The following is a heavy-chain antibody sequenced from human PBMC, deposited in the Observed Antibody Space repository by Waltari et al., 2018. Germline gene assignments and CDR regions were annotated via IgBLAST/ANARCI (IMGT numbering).Heavy chain of an antibody. J-gene: IGHJ6*03. CDR2: IRCNSGSI. D-gene: IGHD6-19*01. Sequence: EVQLVESVGGLVQPGRSLRLSCAASGFTFDDYALHWVRQAPGKGLGWVSGIRCNSGSIGNADSVKGRFTITIDNAKNTLYLQMNSLRAEDTALYDCAKETVAGRGGYYYYMDVWGKGTTVTVSS. CDR3: AKETVAGRGGYYYYMDV. CDR1: GFTFDDYA. V-gene: IGHV3-9*01.